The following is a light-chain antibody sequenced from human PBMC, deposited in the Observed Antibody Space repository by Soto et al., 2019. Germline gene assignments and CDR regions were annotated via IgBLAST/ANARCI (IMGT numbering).Light chain of an antibody. CDR3: QSEDSSQGGHVV. V-gene: IGLV1-40*01. CDR2: GNS. Sequence: QAVVTQPPSVSGAPGQRVTISCTGSSSNIGAGYDVHWYQQLPGTAPKLLIYGNSTRPSGGPDRFSGSKSGTSASLAITGHQAEDEADYYCQSEDSSQGGHVVFGGGTKVTVL. CDR1: SSNIGAGYD. J-gene: IGLJ2*01.